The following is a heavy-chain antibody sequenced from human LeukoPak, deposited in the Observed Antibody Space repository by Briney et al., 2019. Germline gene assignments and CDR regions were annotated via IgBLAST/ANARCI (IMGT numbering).Heavy chain of an antibody. CDR2: INTNTGNP. CDR1: GYTFTSYT. J-gene: IGHJ4*02. CDR3: ARGRERAGYSYGH. Sequence: ASAKVSCKASGYTFTSYTMNWVRQAPGQGLEWMGWINTNTGNPTYAQGFTGRFVFSLNTSVSTAYLQISSLKAEDTAMYYCARGRERAGYSYGHWGQGTLVTVSS. V-gene: IGHV7-4-1*02. D-gene: IGHD5-18*01.